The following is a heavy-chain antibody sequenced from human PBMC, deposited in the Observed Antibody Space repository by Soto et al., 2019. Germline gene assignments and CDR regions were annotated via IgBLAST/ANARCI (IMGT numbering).Heavy chain of an antibody. Sequence: PSETLSLTCAVYGGSFSDYFWTWSRQPPGKGLDWSGEINHSGSTNFNPSLKSPVTISADTSMNQFSLRVSSVTAADTAVYYCAGSEFASSSCHYYYYAVDVWGQGTTVTVSS. CDR1: GGSFSDYF. V-gene: IGHV4-34*01. J-gene: IGHJ6*02. CDR2: INHSGST. CDR3: AGSEFASSSCHYYYYAVDV. D-gene: IGHD6-6*01.